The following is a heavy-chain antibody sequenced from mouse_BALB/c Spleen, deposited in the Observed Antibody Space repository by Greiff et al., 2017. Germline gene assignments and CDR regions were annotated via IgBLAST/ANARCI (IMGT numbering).Heavy chain of an antibody. J-gene: IGHJ3*01. CDR3: ARSEDYGSSTGFAY. CDR2: IYPGNVNT. V-gene: IGHV1S56*01. CDR1: GYTFTSYY. Sequence: VQLQESGPELVKPGASVRISCKASGYTFTSYYIHWVKQRPGQGLEWIGWIYPGNVNTKYNEKFKGKATLTADKSSSTAYMQLSSLTSEDSAVYFCARSEDYGSSTGFAYWGQGTLVTVSA. D-gene: IGHD1-1*01.